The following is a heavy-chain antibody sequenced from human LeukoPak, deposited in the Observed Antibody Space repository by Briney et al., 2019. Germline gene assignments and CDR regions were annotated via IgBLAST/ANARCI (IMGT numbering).Heavy chain of an antibody. Sequence: GGSLRLSCAASGFTFSSYAMSWVRQAPGKGPEWVSAISGSGGSTYYADSVKGRFTISRDNSKNTPYLQMNSLRAEDTAVYYCAKDVAVLTVYADALYDYWGQGTLVTVSS. CDR1: GFTFSSYA. J-gene: IGHJ4*02. D-gene: IGHD2-8*01. V-gene: IGHV3-23*01. CDR2: ISGSGGST. CDR3: AKDVAVLTVYADALYDY.